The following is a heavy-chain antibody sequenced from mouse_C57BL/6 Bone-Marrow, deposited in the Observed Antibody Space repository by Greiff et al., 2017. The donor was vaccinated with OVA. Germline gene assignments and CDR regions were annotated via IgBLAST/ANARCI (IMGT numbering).Heavy chain of an antibody. D-gene: IGHD2-5*01. CDR1: GYTFTDYY. CDR2: INPNNGGT. CDR3: ASNSNYEYYAMDY. V-gene: IGHV1-26*01. Sequence: EVQLQQSGPELVKPGASVKISCKASGYTFTDYYMNWVKQSHGKSLEWIGDINPNNGGTSYNQKFKGKATLTVDKSSSTAYMELRSLTSEDSAVYYCASNSNYEYYAMDYWGQGTSVTVSS. J-gene: IGHJ4*01.